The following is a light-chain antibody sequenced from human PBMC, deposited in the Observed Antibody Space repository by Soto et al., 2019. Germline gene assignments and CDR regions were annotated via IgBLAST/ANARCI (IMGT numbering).Light chain of an antibody. CDR3: QQYGSPLT. J-gene: IGKJ4*01. Sequence: EIVLTQSPGTLSSSPGERATLSCRASQSVSSSYVAWYQQNPGQAPRLLSSGASTRATGIPDRFSGSGSGTDFTLTISRLEHEDLAVYYRQQYGSPLTFGGGTKVDIK. V-gene: IGKV3-20*01. CDR2: GAS. CDR1: QSVSSSY.